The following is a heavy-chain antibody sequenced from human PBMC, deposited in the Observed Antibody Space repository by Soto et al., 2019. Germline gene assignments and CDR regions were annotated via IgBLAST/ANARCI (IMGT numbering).Heavy chain of an antibody. V-gene: IGHV1-46*01. CDR2: IDPSRGST. J-gene: IGHJ6*02. CDR1: GYIFTNYW. Sequence: QDQLVQSGAEVKKPGASVKVSCEASGYIFTNYWISWVRLAPGQGLEWMGIIDPSRGSTTYAPKFQGRITMARKTGAYTGHLGLERLRTEGKAVFYLAVCGGNMAPYPYTGLDVWGQGTTVIVSS. CDR3: AVCGGNMAPYPYTGLDV. D-gene: IGHD2-21*01.